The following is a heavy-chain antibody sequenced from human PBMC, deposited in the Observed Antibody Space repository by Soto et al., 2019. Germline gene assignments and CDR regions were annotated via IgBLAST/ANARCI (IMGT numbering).Heavy chain of an antibody. Sequence: SQTLSLTCAISGDSVSSDSAAWNWIRQSPSRGLEWLGRTYYRSKWYNDYAVSVNGRITNNPDTSKNHFSLQLNSVTPEDTAVYYCVRSRVFIAVAGMATYYYYYGMDVWGQGTTVTVSS. CDR2: TYYRSKWYN. CDR1: GDSVSSDSAA. CDR3: VRSRVFIAVAGMATYYYYYGMDV. J-gene: IGHJ6*02. V-gene: IGHV6-1*01. D-gene: IGHD6-19*01.